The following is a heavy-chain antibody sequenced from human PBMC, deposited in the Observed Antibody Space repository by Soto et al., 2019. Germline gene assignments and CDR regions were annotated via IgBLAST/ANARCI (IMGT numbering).Heavy chain of an antibody. CDR3: ARGITMVRGPNWFDP. D-gene: IGHD3-10*01. J-gene: IGHJ5*02. CDR2: IYHSGST. V-gene: IGHV4-4*02. Sequence: SETLSLTCAVSGGSISSSNWWSWVRQPPGKGLEWIGEIYHSGSTNYNPSLKSRVTISVDTSKNQFSLKLSSVTAADTAVYYCARGITMVRGPNWFDPWGQGTLVTVSS. CDR1: GGSISSSNW.